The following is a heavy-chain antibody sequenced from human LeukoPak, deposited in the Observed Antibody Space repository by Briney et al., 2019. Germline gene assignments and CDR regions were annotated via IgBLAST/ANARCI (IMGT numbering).Heavy chain of an antibody. Sequence: PSETLSLTCTVSGGSVSSGSYYWSWIRQPPGKGLEWIGYIYYSGSTNYNPSLKSRVTISVDTSKNQFSLKLSSVTAADTAVYYCARARRGLRGSLKYYFDYWGQGTLVTVSS. CDR2: IYYSGST. V-gene: IGHV4-61*01. CDR3: ARARRGLRGSLKYYFDY. J-gene: IGHJ4*02. D-gene: IGHD3-10*01. CDR1: GGSVSSGSYY.